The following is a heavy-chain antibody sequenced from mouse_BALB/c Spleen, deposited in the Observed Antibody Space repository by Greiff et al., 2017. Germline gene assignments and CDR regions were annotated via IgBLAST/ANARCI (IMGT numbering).Heavy chain of an antibody. CDR2: IWAGGST. J-gene: IGHJ2*01. CDR1: GFSLTSYG. CDR3: ARDDYYGSSYGDY. V-gene: IGHV2-9*02. Sequence: QVQLQQSGPGLVAPSQSLSITCTVSGFSLTSYGVHWVRQPPGKGLEWLGVIWAGGSTNYNSALMSRLSISKDNSKSQVFLKMNSLQTDDTAMYYCARDDYYGSSYGDYWGQGTTLTVSS. D-gene: IGHD1-1*01.